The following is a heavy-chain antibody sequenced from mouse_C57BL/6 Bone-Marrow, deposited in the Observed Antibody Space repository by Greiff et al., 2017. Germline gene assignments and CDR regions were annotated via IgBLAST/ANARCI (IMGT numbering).Heavy chain of an antibody. Sequence: QVQLQQPGAELVKPGASVKMSCKASGYTFTSYWITWVKQRPGQGLEWIGDIYPGRGSTNYNEKFKSKATLTVDTPSSTAYMQLSRLTAEDSAVYYCARGDYDCYARDYWGQGTAVTVSS. V-gene: IGHV1-55*01. D-gene: IGHD1-1*02. CDR3: ARGDYDCYARDY. CDR1: GYTFTSYW. CDR2: IYPGRGST. J-gene: IGHJ4*01.